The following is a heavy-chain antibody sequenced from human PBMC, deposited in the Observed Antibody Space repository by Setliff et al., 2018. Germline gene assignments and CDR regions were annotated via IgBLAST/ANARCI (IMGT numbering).Heavy chain of an antibody. CDR3: ARVESMARGKNILRHFDY. Sequence: VASVKVSCKASGYTFSNYGVTWVRQAPGQGLEWMGWVTIYNGNTRYAQNLQGRLTLTTDISTSTAYMELGSLTTDDTAVYYCARVESMARGKNILRHFDYWGQGIQVTVS. CDR2: VTIYNGNT. J-gene: IGHJ4*02. D-gene: IGHD2-8*01. V-gene: IGHV1-18*01. CDR1: GYTFSNYG.